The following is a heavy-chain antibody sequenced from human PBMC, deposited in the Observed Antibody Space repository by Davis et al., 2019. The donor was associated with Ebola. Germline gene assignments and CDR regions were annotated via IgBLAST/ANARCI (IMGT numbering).Heavy chain of an antibody. CDR1: GFTFDDYG. D-gene: IGHD2-21*01. V-gene: IGHV3-20*04. Sequence: PGGSLRLSCAASGFTFDDYGMSWVRQAPGKGLEWVSGINWNGGSTGYADSVKGRFTISRDNAKNSLYLQMNSLRAEDTALYYCAREFGYCGGDCYTYGMDVWGQGTTVTVSS. CDR3: AREFGYCGGDCYTYGMDV. J-gene: IGHJ6*02. CDR2: INWNGGST.